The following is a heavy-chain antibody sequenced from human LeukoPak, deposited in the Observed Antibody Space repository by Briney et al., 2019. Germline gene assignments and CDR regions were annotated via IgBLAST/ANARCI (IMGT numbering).Heavy chain of an antibody. Sequence: GGSLRLSCAASGFTFSDYYISWIRQAPGKGLEWVSYISSSGSTIYYADSVKGRFTISRDNAKNSLYLQMNSLRAEDTAVYFCAKPGMRAVVPAMSTFDYWGQGTLVTVSS. CDR2: ISSSGSTI. CDR3: AKPGMRAVVPAMSTFDY. CDR1: GFTFSDYY. J-gene: IGHJ4*02. V-gene: IGHV3-11*01. D-gene: IGHD2-15*01.